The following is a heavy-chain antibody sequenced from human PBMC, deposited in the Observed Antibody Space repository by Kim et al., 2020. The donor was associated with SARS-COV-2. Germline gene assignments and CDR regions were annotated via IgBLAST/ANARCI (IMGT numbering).Heavy chain of an antibody. J-gene: IGHJ6*02. CDR3: ATSWDV. Sequence: GGSLRLSCSASGFTFGRHYMNWVRQSSGKGLEWVSTIKGSDGGRTYYSDSVKCRFTISRDSSNTTLSLQMNGLQAEDTAGYYCATSWDVWGQETTVTVSS. V-gene: IGHV3-23*01. CDR2: IKGSDGGRT. CDR1: GFTFGRHY.